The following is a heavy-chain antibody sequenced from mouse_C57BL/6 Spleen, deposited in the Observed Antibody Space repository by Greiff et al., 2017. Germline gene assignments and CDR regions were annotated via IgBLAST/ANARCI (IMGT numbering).Heavy chain of an antibody. Sequence: QVQLQQPGAELVKPGASVKLSCKASGYTFTSYWMHWVKQRPGQGLEWIGMIHPNSGSTNYNEKFKSKATLTVDKSSSTAYMQLSSLTSEDSAVYYCARYYGNYDWYFDVWGTGTTVTVSS. CDR2: IHPNSGST. V-gene: IGHV1-64*01. CDR1: GYTFTSYW. D-gene: IGHD2-1*01. J-gene: IGHJ1*03. CDR3: ARYYGNYDWYFDV.